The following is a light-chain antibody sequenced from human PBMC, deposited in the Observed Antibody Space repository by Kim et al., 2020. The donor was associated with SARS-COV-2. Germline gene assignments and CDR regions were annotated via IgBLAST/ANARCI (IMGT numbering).Light chain of an antibody. CDR1: QDISNY. Sequence: GDRVTITCQASQDISNYLNWYQQKPGKAPKLLIYDASNLETGVPSRFSGSGSGTDFTFTISSLQPEDIATYYCQQYDNLPPLTFGGGTKVDIK. V-gene: IGKV1-33*01. J-gene: IGKJ4*01. CDR2: DAS. CDR3: QQYDNLPPLT.